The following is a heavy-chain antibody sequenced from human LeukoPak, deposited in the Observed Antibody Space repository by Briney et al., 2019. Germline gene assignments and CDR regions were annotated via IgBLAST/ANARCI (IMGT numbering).Heavy chain of an antibody. CDR3: ARAFYGGNSRAGY. Sequence: GGSLRLSCAVSGFTFSSYDMSWVRQPPGKGLEWVAAISGSGGSTYYADSVKGRFTISRDNSKNTLYLQMNSLRAEDTAVYYCARAFYGGNSRAGYWGQGTLVTVSS. CDR1: GFTFSSYD. V-gene: IGHV3-23*01. J-gene: IGHJ4*02. D-gene: IGHD4-23*01. CDR2: ISGSGGST.